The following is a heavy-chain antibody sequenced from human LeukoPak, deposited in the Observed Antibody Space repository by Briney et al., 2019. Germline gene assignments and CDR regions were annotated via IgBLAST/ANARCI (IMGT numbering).Heavy chain of an antibody. CDR1: GFTFSSYE. CDR2: ISSSSSTI. V-gene: IGHV3-48*01. J-gene: IGHJ6*03. D-gene: IGHD2-2*01. Sequence: PGGSLRLSCAASGFTFSSYEMNWVRKAPGKGLEWVSYISSSSSTIYYADSVKGRFTISRDNSKNTLYLQMNSLRAEDTAVYYCAKVPAGDLYYYYYMDVWGKGTTVTISS. CDR3: AKVPAGDLYYYYYMDV.